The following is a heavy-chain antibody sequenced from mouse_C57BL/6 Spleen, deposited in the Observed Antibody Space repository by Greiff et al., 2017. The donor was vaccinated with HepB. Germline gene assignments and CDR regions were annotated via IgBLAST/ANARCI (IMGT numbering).Heavy chain of an antibody. V-gene: IGHV6-3*01. CDR3: TGGLYDYDWYFDV. CDR2: IRLKSDNYAT. CDR1: GFTFSNYW. D-gene: IGHD2-4*01. Sequence: DVKLQESGGGLVQPGGSMKLSCVASGFTFSNYWMNWVRQSPEKGLEWVAQIRLKSDNYATHYAESVKGRFTISRDDSKSSVYLQMNNLRAEDTGIYYCTGGLYDYDWYFDVWGTGTTVTVSS. J-gene: IGHJ1*03.